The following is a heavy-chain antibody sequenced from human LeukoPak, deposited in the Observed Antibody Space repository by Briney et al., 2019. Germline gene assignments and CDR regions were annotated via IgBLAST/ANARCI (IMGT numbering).Heavy chain of an antibody. CDR2: IQAIAYGGET. J-gene: IGHJ4*02. D-gene: IGHD2-2*01. CDR1: GFTFGDYA. CDR3: TRAPHPRCSSSGCYLDY. Sequence: GRSLRLSCSTSGFTFGDYAISWVRPAPGKGLEWVGFIQAIAYGGETKYAASVNGRFSISRDDYQSIANLQMNDLKTEDTAVYYCTRAPHPRCSSSGCYLDYWGQGTLVTVSS. V-gene: IGHV3-49*04.